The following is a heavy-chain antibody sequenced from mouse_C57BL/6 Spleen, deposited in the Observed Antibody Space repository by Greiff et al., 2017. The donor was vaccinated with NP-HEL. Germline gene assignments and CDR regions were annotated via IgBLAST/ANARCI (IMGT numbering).Heavy chain of an antibody. V-gene: IGHV5-16*01. CDR3: AREGYDYDCVYFDY. D-gene: IGHD2-4*01. CDR1: GFTFSDYY. Sequence: EVQLVESEVGLVQPGSSMKLSCTASGFTFSDYYMAWVRQVPEKGLEWVANINYDGSSTYYLDSLKSRIIISRDNAKNILYLQMSSLKSEDTATYYCAREGYDYDCVYFDYWGQGTTLTVSS. J-gene: IGHJ2*01. CDR2: INYDGSST.